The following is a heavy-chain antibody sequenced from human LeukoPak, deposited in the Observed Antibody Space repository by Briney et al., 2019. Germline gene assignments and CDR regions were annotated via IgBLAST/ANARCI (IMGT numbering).Heavy chain of an antibody. CDR2: INTSGST. J-gene: IGHJ4*02. CDR3: SSSDSSGYYYLT. Sequence: SETLSLTCTVSGGSISSYYWSWIRQPAGKGLEWIGRINTSGSTNYNPSLKSRVTMSVDTSKNQFSLKLSSVTAADTAMYYCSSSDSSGYYYLTWGQGTLVTVSS. V-gene: IGHV4-4*07. CDR1: GGSISSYY. D-gene: IGHD3-22*01.